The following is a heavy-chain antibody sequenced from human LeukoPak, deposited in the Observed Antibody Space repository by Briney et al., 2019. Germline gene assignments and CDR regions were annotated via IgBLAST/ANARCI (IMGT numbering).Heavy chain of an antibody. CDR1: GFTFSSYS. Sequence: GGSLKLSCAASGFTFSSYSMNWVRQAPGKGLEWVSSISSSSSYIYYADSVKGRFTISRDNAKNSLYLQMNSLRAEDTAVYYCARGVDYGDGTDYWGQGTLVTVSS. V-gene: IGHV3-21*01. D-gene: IGHD4-17*01. CDR2: ISSSSSYI. CDR3: ARGVDYGDGTDY. J-gene: IGHJ4*02.